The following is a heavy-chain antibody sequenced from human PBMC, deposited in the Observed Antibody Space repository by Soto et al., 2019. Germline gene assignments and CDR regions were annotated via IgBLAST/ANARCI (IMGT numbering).Heavy chain of an antibody. Sequence: GKSLKISCQDTGYRFSRSWIGWVDPKTEKTLQWLGNIYPGHTGVTYSPVIEGQLTISADNSIDTADLQLLNLRTQDTTIYYHTKGATSPFDPGGQGTRVTVSS. CDR3: TKGATSPFDP. J-gene: IGHJ5*02. V-gene: IGHV5-51*07. CDR1: GYRFSRSW. D-gene: IGHD1-1*01. CDR2: IYPGHTGV.